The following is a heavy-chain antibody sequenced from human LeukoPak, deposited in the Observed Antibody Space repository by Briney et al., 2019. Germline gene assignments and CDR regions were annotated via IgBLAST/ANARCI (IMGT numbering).Heavy chain of an antibody. CDR2: IYYSGST. D-gene: IGHD3-22*01. CDR3: ARHVHYYDSSGYYGFDY. V-gene: IGHV4-59*08. Sequence: SETLSLTCTVSGGPISSYYWSWIRQPPGKGLEWIGYIYYSGSTNYNPSLKSRVTISVDTSKNQFSLKLSSVTAADTAVYYCARHVHYYDSSGYYGFDYWGQGTLVTVSS. CDR1: GGPISSYY. J-gene: IGHJ4*02.